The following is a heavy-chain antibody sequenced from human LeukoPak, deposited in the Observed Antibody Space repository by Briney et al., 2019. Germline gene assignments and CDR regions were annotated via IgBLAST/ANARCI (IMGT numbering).Heavy chain of an antibody. CDR1: GFTFSSYS. CDR2: ISSGSSTI. J-gene: IGHJ4*02. CDR3: AKARGATSFDY. V-gene: IGHV3-48*01. D-gene: IGHD1-26*01. Sequence: GGSLRLSCAASGFTFSSYSMNWVRQAPGKGLEWISYISSGSSTIYYADSVKGRFTISRDNSKNTLYLQMNSLRAEDTAVYYCAKARGATSFDYWGQGSLVTVSS.